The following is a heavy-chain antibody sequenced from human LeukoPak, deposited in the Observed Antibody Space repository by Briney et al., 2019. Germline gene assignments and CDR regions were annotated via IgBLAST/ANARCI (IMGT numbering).Heavy chain of an antibody. CDR3: AKLGARDKYHLYFYMDV. Sequence: SETLSLTCNVSGASISSFYWSWIRHSPGGGLEWLGYMFTSGVTKHNPSLSGRVTISGDSSKNQFSLQLSSVTAADTAVYYCAKLGARDKYHLYFYMDVWGTGITVTVSS. J-gene: IGHJ6*03. CDR1: GASISSFY. D-gene: IGHD2-2*01. CDR2: MFTSGVT. V-gene: IGHV4-4*09.